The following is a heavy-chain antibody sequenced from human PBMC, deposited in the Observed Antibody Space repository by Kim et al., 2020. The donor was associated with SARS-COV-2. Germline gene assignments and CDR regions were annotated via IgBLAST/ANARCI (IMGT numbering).Heavy chain of an antibody. V-gene: IGHV1-8*01. Sequence: QKCQGRVTMTRNTSISTAYMELSSLRSEDTAVYYCARGDPLRYYYYYMDVWGKGTTVTVSS. CDR3: ARGDPLRYYYYYMDV. J-gene: IGHJ6*03. D-gene: IGHD3-16*01.